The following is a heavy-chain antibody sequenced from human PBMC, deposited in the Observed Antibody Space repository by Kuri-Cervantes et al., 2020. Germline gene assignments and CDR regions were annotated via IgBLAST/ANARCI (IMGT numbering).Heavy chain of an antibody. CDR2: IGPGGTDT. CDR3: ASDKTTAFDY. Sequence: GESLKISCAASGFSLSSGAMSWVRQAPGKGLEWVSTIGPGGTDTYYPDSVKGRFTISRDNAKNSLYLQMNSLRAEDTAVYYCASDKTTAFDYWGQGTLVTVSS. CDR1: GFSLSSGA. V-gene: IGHV3-21*01. J-gene: IGHJ4*02. D-gene: IGHD4-17*01.